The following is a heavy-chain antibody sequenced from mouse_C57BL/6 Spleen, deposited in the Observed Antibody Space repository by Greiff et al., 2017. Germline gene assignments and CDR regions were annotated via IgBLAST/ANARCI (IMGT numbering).Heavy chain of an antibody. D-gene: IGHD4-1*01. CDR3: ARGSGTSFAY. Sequence: QVHVKQPGAELVRPGSSVKLSCKASGYTFTSYWMDWVKQRPGQGLEWIGNIYPSDSETHYNQKFKDKATLTVDKSSSTAYMQLSSLTSEDSAVYYCARGSGTSFAYWGQGTLVTVSA. CDR1: GYTFTSYW. CDR2: IYPSDSET. J-gene: IGHJ3*01. V-gene: IGHV1-61*01.